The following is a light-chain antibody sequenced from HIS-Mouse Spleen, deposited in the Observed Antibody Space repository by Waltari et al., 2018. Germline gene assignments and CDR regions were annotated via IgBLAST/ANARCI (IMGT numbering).Light chain of an antibody. Sequence: SYELTQPPSVSVSPGQTASITCSGDNSGDKYACWYQQKPGQSPGLVIYQDSKRPSGIPERFSGSNSGNTATLTISGTQAMDEADYYCQAWDSSTDVVFGGGTKLTVL. V-gene: IGLV3-1*01. CDR2: QDS. CDR3: QAWDSSTDVV. CDR1: NSGDKY. J-gene: IGLJ2*01.